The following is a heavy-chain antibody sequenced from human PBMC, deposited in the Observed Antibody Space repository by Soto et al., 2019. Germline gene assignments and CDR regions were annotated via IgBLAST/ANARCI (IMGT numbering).Heavy chain of an antibody. CDR1: GYTFSSSY. CDR2: MNPSGDRT. D-gene: IGHD5-12*01. Sequence: QVQLMQSGTEVKEPGASVNLSCKASGYTFSSSYIHWVRQAPGQGLEWMGIMNPSGDRTNYAQTFQGRVNMTRDTATKTVYMELSSLRSEDTAVYYCARGRVDSGDDLKEDGFDTWGQGTMVTVS. CDR3: ARGRVDSGDDLKEDGFDT. V-gene: IGHV1-46*01. J-gene: IGHJ3*02.